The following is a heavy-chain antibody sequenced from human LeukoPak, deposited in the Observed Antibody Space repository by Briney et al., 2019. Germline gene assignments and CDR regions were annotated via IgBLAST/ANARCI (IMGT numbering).Heavy chain of an antibody. J-gene: IGHJ5*02. CDR3: ARDQQYSSGWYNWFDP. V-gene: IGHV4-31*11. Sequence: SETLSLTCAVSGGSISSGGYSWSWIRQHPGKGLEWIGYIHHSGSTYYNPSLKSRLIISLDTSKNQFSLKLSSVTAADTAVYYCARDQQYSSGWYNWFDPWGQGTLVTVSS. CDR1: GGSISSGGYS. CDR2: IHHSGST. D-gene: IGHD6-19*01.